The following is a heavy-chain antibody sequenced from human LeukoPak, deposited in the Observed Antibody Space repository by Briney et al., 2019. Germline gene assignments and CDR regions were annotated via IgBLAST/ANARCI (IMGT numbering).Heavy chain of an antibody. J-gene: IGHJ5*02. CDR1: GYTFTGYY. CDR3: ARVRVTTVRGVHDNWFDP. CDR2: INANRGVT. D-gene: IGHD3-10*01. V-gene: IGHV1-2*02. Sequence: ASVKVSCKASGYTFTGYYMHWVRQAPGQGLEWMGWINANRGVTNYAQKFQGRVTMTRDTSISTAYMELSRLRSDDTAVYYCARVRVTTVRGVHDNWFDPWGQGTLVTVST.